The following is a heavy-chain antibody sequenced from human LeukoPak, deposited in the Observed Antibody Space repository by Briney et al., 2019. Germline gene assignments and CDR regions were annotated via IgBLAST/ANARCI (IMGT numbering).Heavy chain of an antibody. CDR2: ISYDGSNK. CDR3: ARLFSFDILTGYYDPSWFDP. Sequence: GGSLRLSCAASGFTFSSYAMHWVRQAPGKGLEWVAVISYDGSNKYYADSVKGRFIISRDNSKNTLYLQMNSLRAEDTAVYYCARLFSFDILTGYYDPSWFDPWGQGTLVTVSS. D-gene: IGHD3-9*01. J-gene: IGHJ5*02. CDR1: GFTFSSYA. V-gene: IGHV3-30*04.